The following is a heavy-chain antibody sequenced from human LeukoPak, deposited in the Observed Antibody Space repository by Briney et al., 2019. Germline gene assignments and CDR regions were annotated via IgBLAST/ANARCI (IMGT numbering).Heavy chain of an antibody. Sequence: SQTLSLTCAISRDSVSSNSAAWSWIRQSPSRGLEWLGTTYYRSKWYNDYAVSVKSRITINPDTSKNQFSLQLNSVTPEDTAVYYCARDPRTPAFDFWGQGTLVTVSS. CDR1: RDSVSSNSAA. V-gene: IGHV6-1*01. J-gene: IGHJ4*02. CDR2: TYYRSKWYN. CDR3: ARDPRTPAFDF. D-gene: IGHD1-14*01.